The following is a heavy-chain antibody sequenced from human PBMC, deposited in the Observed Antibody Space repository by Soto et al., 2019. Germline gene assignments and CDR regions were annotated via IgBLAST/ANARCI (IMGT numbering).Heavy chain of an antibody. Sequence: EVQLVESGEGLVKPGGSLRLSCAASGFTFSSYSMNWVRQAPGKGLEWVSFISSSGTYIYYADSVKGRFTISRDNADYSLNLQMNSLRAEDTAMYYCARGQYCSGGSCYVDLWGQGTLVTVSS. D-gene: IGHD2-15*01. J-gene: IGHJ4*02. CDR1: GFTFSSYS. CDR2: ISSSGTYI. V-gene: IGHV3-21*01. CDR3: ARGQYCSGGSCYVDL.